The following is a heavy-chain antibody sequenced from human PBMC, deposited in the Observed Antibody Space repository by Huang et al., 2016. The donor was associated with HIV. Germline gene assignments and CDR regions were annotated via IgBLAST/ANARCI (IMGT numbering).Heavy chain of an antibody. D-gene: IGHD3-3*02. CDR1: GFTFSSYA. CDR3: AKPPSISSKYFQH. CDR2: SSGSGGST. J-gene: IGHJ1*01. Sequence: EVQLLESGGGLVQPGGSLRLSCAASGFTFSSYAMSWVRQARGRGLEWFAGSSGSGGSTDDADSVKGRFTISRDNSKNTLYLQMNSLRAEDTAVYYCAKPPSISSKYFQHWGQGTLVTVSS. V-gene: IGHV3-23*01.